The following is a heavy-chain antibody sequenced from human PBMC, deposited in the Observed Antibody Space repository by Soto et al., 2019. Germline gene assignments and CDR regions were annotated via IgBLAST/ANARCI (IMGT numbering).Heavy chain of an antibody. D-gene: IGHD2-21*02. J-gene: IGHJ4*01. Sequence: QVQLVESGGGVVQPGRSLRLSCAASGFTFSRYGMHWVRQAPGKGLEWVAVISYDGSNKYYADSVKGRLTISRDNSNNTLYLQMNRLRAEATAVYYCAKENRAVVVTAPFDYWGHGTLVTVSS. CDR1: GFTFSRYG. CDR3: AKENRAVVVTAPFDY. CDR2: ISYDGSNK. V-gene: IGHV3-30*18.